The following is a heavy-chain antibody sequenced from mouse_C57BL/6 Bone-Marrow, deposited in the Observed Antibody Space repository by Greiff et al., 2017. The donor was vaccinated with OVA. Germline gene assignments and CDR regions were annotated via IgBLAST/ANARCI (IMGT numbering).Heavy chain of an antibody. J-gene: IGHJ2*01. D-gene: IGHD4-1*01. Sequence: QVQLQQSGAELMKPGASVKLSCKATGYTFTGYWIEWVKQRPGHGLEWIGEILPGSGSTNYNEKVKGKATFTADTSSNTAYLQLSSLTTEDSAIYYCARQANCGGRVGLDYWGQGTTLTVSS. CDR2: ILPGSGST. CDR1: GYTFTGYW. V-gene: IGHV1-9*01. CDR3: ARQANCGGRVGLDY.